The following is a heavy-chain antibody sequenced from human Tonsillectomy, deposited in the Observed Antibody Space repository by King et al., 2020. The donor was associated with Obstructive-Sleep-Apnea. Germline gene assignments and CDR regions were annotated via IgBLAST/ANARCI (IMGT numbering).Heavy chain of an antibody. J-gene: IGHJ4*02. CDR2: IDPSDSYG. CDR1: RYSFTSYW. V-gene: IGHV5-10-1*01. Sequence: QLVQCGAEVKKPGESLRISCEGSRYSFTSYWISWVRQMPGKGLEWMGRIDPSDSYGDYSPSFQGHVTISADKSVSTAYLQWSSLKASDTAMYYCARHHRDCGGDCYSWAWDYWGQGTLVTVSS. D-gene: IGHD2-21*02. CDR3: ARHHRDCGGDCYSWAWDY.